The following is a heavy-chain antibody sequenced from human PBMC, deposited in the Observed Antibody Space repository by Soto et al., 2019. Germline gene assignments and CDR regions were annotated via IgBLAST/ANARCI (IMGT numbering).Heavy chain of an antibody. V-gene: IGHV3-30*03. J-gene: IGHJ4*02. D-gene: IGHD2-8*02. CDR1: GFSFSNSG. CDR3: ARDYARGWCQF. CDR2: ISFDGDK. Sequence: QVQLVESGGGVVQPGTSLRLSCTASGFSFSNSGMQWVRQTPGKGLEWVALISFDGDKYYVDSVKGRFTISRDNRTNTVYLQMNRLRPEDTAVYYCARDYARGWCQFWGQGTLVTVSS.